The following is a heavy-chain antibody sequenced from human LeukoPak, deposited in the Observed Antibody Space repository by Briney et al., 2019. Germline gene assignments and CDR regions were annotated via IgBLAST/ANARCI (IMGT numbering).Heavy chain of an antibody. D-gene: IGHD4-23*01. CDR2: IDSSGRTI. CDR3: VREGARWFFDY. CDR1: GFTLVSYE. Sequence: GGSLRLSCAASGFTLVSYEMNWVRQAPGKGLEWVSYIDSSGRTIKYADSVRGRFTISGDNAKNSVNLQMNSLRAEDTAVYYCVREGARWFFDYWGQGTLVTVSS. V-gene: IGHV3-48*03. J-gene: IGHJ4*02.